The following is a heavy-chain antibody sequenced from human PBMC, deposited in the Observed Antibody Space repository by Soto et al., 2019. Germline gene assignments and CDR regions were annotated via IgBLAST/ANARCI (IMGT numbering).Heavy chain of an antibody. J-gene: IGHJ6*02. CDR1: GDSISSASYF. CDR2: VYLVGNS. V-gene: IGHV4-38-2*02. Sequence: PSETLSLTCTVSGDSISSASYFWGWIRQPPGKGLEWIGSVYLVGNSYYNPSLKSRVSISVDASKNQFSLRLSSMTAADTAVYYCARDKVVRGFDYYYGMDVWGQGTTVTVSS. D-gene: IGHD3-10*01. CDR3: ARDKVVRGFDYYYGMDV.